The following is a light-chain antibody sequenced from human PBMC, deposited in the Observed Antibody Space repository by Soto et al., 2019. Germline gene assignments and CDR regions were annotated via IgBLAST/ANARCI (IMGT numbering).Light chain of an antibody. Sequence: EVEVTQSPATLSLSPGERAALSCRASQSVSSYLGWYQQKPGQAPGLLIYDASNRATGIPARFSGSGSGTDFTLTISSLEPEDFAIYYCQQRSDWPRTFGQGTKVDIK. V-gene: IGKV3-11*01. CDR2: DAS. CDR1: QSVSSY. J-gene: IGKJ1*01. CDR3: QQRSDWPRT.